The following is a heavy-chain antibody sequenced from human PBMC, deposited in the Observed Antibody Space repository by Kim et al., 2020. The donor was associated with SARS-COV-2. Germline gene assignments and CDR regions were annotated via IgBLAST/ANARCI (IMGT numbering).Heavy chain of an antibody. V-gene: IGHV1-18*01. CDR1: GYTFTSYG. D-gene: IGHD3-22*01. Sequence: ASVKVSCKASGYTFTSYGISWVRQAPGQGLEWMGWISAYNGNTNYAQKLQGRVTMTTDTSTSTAYMELRSLRSDDTAVYYCARDAPYDYDSSGYYYAEYYYGMDVWGQGTTVTVSS. CDR2: ISAYNGNT. J-gene: IGHJ6*02. CDR3: ARDAPYDYDSSGYYYAEYYYGMDV.